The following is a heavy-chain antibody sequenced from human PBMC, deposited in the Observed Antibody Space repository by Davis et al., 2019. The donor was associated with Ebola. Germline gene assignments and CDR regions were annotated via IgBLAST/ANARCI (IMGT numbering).Heavy chain of an antibody. D-gene: IGHD6-19*01. Sequence: GESLKISCAASGFTFSSYAMSWVRQAPGKGLEWVSAISGSGGSTYYADSMKGRFTISRDNAKNSLSLQMNSLRAEDTAVYYCARDRLNAVAGVDYWGQGTLVTVSS. V-gene: IGHV3-23*01. CDR2: ISGSGGST. CDR3: ARDRLNAVAGVDY. J-gene: IGHJ4*02. CDR1: GFTFSSYA.